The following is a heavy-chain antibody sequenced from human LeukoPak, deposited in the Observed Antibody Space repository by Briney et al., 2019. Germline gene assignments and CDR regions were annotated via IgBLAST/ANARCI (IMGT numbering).Heavy chain of an antibody. Sequence: GGSLRLSCAASGFTFSSSAMSWVRQAPGKGLEWVSAISLSGVNTYYADSVKGRFTISRDVSKNTLYLQMNSLRAEDTAVYYCAKGSRDGYNSPRLLAFDMCGQGTLVTVSS. J-gene: IGHJ3*02. CDR2: ISLSGVNT. CDR1: GFTFSSSA. V-gene: IGHV3-23*01. D-gene: IGHD5-24*01. CDR3: AKGSRDGYNSPRLLAFDM.